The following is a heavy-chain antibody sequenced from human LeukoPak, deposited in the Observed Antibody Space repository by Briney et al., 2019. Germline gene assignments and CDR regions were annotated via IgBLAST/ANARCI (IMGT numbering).Heavy chain of an antibody. D-gene: IGHD3-3*01. CDR2: IVVGSGNT. J-gene: IGHJ3*02. Sequence: GASVKVSCKASGFTFTSSAVQWVRQARGQRLEWIGWIVVGSGNTNYAQKFQERVTITRDMSTSTAYMELSSLRAEDTAVYYCAKEFSVFGLMGVAFDIWGQGTMVTVSS. V-gene: IGHV1-58*01. CDR3: AKEFSVFGLMGVAFDI. CDR1: GFTFTSSA.